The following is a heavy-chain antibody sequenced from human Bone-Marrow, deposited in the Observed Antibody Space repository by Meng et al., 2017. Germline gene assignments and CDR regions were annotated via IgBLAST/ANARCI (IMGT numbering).Heavy chain of an antibody. V-gene: IGHV1-8*01. CDR1: GYTFTSYD. D-gene: IGHD5-18*01. J-gene: IGHJ5*02. CDR2: MNPNSGNT. Sequence: QVQMVQSGAEVKKPGSSVKVSCKASGYTFTSYDINWVRQATGQGLEWMGWMNPNSGNTGYAQKFQGRVTMTRNTSISTAYMELSSLRSEDTAVYYCARRRIQSTNWFDPWGQGTLVTVSS. CDR3: ARRRIQSTNWFDP.